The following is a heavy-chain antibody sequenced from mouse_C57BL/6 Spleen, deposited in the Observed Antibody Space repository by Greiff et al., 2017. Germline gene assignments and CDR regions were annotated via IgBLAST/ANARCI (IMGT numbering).Heavy chain of an antibody. CDR2: INPSTGGT. CDR3: AKIYYGNAMDY. V-gene: IGHV1-42*01. Sequence: VQLQHSGPELVKPGASVKISCKASGYSFTGYYMNWVKQSPEKSLEWIGEINPSTGGTTYNQKFKAKATLTVDKSSSTAYMQLKSLTSEDSAVYYCAKIYYGNAMDYWGQGTSVTVSS. J-gene: IGHJ4*01. CDR1: GYSFTGYY. D-gene: IGHD2-1*01.